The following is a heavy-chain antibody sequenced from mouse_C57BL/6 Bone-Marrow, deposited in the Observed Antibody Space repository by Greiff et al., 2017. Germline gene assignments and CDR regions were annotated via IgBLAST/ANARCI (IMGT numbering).Heavy chain of an antibody. CDR2: IDPSDSYT. Sequence: QVQLQQPGAELVKPGASVKLSCKASGYTFTSSWMQWVKQRPGQGLEWIGEIDPSDSYTNYNQKFKGKATLTVDTSSSTAYMQLSSLTSEDSAVYYCARGGYYGSSVAWFAYWGQGTLVTVSA. J-gene: IGHJ3*01. CDR1: GYTFTSSW. V-gene: IGHV1-50*01. CDR3: ARGGYYGSSVAWFAY. D-gene: IGHD1-1*01.